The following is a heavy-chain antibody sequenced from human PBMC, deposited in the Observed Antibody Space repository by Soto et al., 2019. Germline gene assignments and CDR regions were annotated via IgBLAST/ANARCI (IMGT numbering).Heavy chain of an antibody. Sequence: QVQLVQSGAEVKKPGSSVKVSCKASGGTFSSYAIIWVRQAPGQGLEWMGGLSPICGTANYAQKFQGRVTITADESTSTANMELSSLRTEDTAVYYCARAYTAARLFWRWENGMAVWGQRTTVTVSS. CDR3: ARAYTAARLFWRWENGMAV. J-gene: IGHJ6*02. V-gene: IGHV1-69*01. D-gene: IGHD6-6*01. CDR1: GGTFSSYA. CDR2: LSPICGTA.